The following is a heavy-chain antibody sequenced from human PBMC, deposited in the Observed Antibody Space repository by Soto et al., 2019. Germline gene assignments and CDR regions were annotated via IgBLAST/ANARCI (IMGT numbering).Heavy chain of an antibody. CDR1: GFTVSSNY. D-gene: IGHD5-12*01. V-gene: IGHV3-53*01. CDR2: IYSGGST. J-gene: IGHJ3*02. Sequence: GGSLRLSCAASGFTVSSNYMSWVRQAPGKGLEWVSVIYSGGSTYYADSVKGRFTISRDNSKNTLYLQMNSLRAEDTAVYDCASSNSGYDSHIDAFDIWGQGTMVTVSS. CDR3: ASSNSGYDSHIDAFDI.